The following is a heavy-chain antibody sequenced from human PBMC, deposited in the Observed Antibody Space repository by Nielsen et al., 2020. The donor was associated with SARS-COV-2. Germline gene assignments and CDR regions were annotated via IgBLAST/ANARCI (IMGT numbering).Heavy chain of an antibody. D-gene: IGHD3-22*01. J-gene: IGHJ3*02. Sequence: WIRQPPEKGLEWVANIKQDGSEKYYVDSVKGRFTISRDNAKNSLYLQMNSLRAEDTAVYYCARGSYYYDSSGYYWGAFDIWGQGTMVTVSS. V-gene: IGHV3-7*03. CDR3: ARGSYYYDSSGYYWGAFDI. CDR2: IKQDGSEK.